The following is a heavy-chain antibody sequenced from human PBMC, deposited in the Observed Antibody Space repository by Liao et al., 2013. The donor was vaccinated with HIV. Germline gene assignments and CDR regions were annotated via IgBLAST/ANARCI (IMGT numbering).Heavy chain of an antibody. J-gene: IGHJ5*02. CDR2: VYYSGTT. Sequence: QVQLQESGPGLVKPSETLSLTCTVSGGSISSYYWNWIRQPPGKGLEWIGYVYYSGTTNYSPSLKSRVTISIDTSKNQFSLKLSSVTAADTAVYYCARSMLLRPNWFDPWGQGTLVTVSS. V-gene: IGHV4-59*08. CDR1: GGSISSYY. D-gene: IGHD2-15*01. CDR3: ARSMLLRPNWFDP.